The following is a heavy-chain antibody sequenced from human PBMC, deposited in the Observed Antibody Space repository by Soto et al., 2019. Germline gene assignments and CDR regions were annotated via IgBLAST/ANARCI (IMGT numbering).Heavy chain of an antibody. V-gene: IGHV4-30-4*01. CDR1: GASINSGDYY. J-gene: IGHJ5*02. Sequence: RSLTCTVSGASINSGDYYWSWIRQPPGKGLEWIGYIYYSGSTYYNPSLKSRVTISVDTSKNQFSLKLSSVTAADTAVYYCAGFSEVAATEINWYDPWGQVTLRTVSS. D-gene: IGHD2-15*01. CDR2: IYYSGST. CDR3: AGFSEVAATEINWYDP.